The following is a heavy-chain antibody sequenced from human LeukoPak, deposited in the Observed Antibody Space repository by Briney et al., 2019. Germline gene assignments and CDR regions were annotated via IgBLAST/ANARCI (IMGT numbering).Heavy chain of an antibody. V-gene: IGHV3-30*03. Sequence: GRSLRLSCAASGFTFSSYGMHWVSQAPGKGLEWVAVISYDGSNKYYADSVKGRFTISRDNSKNTLYLQMNSLRAEDTAVYYSARGAAIVVVTNFDYWGQGTLVTVSS. J-gene: IGHJ4*02. D-gene: IGHD3-22*01. CDR3: ARGAAIVVVTNFDY. CDR2: ISYDGSNK. CDR1: GFTFSSYG.